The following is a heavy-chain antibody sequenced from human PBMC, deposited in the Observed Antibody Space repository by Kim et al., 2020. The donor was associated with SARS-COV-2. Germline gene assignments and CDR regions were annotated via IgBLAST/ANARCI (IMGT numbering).Heavy chain of an antibody. CDR3: ALLGYCTGCVCYTFFDY. D-gene: IGHD2-8*02. CDR2: MNPNSGNT. J-gene: IGHJ4*02. CDR1: GYTFTSYD. Sequence: ASVKVSCKASGYTFTSYDINWVRQATGQGLEWMGWMNPNSGNTGYAQKFQGRVTMTRNTSISTAYMELSSLRSEDTAVYYCALLGYCTGCVCYTFFDYWGQGPLVTVSS. V-gene: IGHV1-8*01.